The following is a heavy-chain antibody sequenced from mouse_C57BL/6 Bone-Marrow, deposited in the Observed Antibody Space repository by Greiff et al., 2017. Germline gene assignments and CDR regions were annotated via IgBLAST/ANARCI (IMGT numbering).Heavy chain of an antibody. V-gene: IGHV3-8*01. CDR3: ALYYGSSFQYYYAMDY. D-gene: IGHD1-1*01. CDR2: ISYSGST. CDR1: GYSITSDY. J-gene: IGHJ4*01. Sequence: EVHLVESGPGLAKPSQTLSLTCSVTGYSITSDYWNWIRKFPGNKLEYMGYISYSGSTYYNPSLKSRISITRDTSKNQYYLQLNSVTTEDTATYYCALYYGSSFQYYYAMDYWGQGTSVTVSS.